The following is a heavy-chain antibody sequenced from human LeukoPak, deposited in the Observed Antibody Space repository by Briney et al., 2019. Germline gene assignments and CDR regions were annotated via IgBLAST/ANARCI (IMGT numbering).Heavy chain of an antibody. V-gene: IGHV3-7*03. Sequence: GGSLRLSCAASGFTFSRYWMSWVRQAPGKGPEWVANIKQDGSEIYYVDSMKGRFTISRDNAKNSLYLQMNSLRAEDTAVYYCASIPYYDILTGYYQEDYWGQGTLVTVSS. CDR2: IKQDGSEI. CDR3: ASIPYYDILTGYYQEDY. CDR1: GFTFSRYW. D-gene: IGHD3-9*01. J-gene: IGHJ4*02.